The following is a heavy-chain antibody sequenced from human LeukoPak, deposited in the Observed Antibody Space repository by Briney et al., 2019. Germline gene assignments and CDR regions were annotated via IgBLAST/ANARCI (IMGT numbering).Heavy chain of an antibody. CDR1: GGSISSGDYY. Sequence: PSQTLSLTCTVSGGSISSGDYYWSWIRQPPGKGLEWIGYIHYSGNTYSNPSLKSRLIISVDMSKNQFSLSLNSLTAADSAVYYCARAAAAKNSWYYFDYWGQGTLVTVSS. V-gene: IGHV4-30-4*01. CDR2: IHYSGNT. J-gene: IGHJ4*02. CDR3: ARAAAAKNSWYYFDY. D-gene: IGHD2/OR15-2a*01.